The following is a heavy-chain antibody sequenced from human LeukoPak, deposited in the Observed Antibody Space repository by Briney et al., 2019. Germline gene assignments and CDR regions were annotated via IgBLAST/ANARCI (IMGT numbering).Heavy chain of an antibody. Sequence: GGSLRLSCAASGFTFSTSAMSWVRQAPGKGLKWVSSISTTVGNTYYADSVKGRFTISRDNSNHTLYLQMNSLTAEDTAVYYCTKRAEFGGFDPWGQGTLVTVSS. CDR1: GFTFSTSA. D-gene: IGHD3-10*01. CDR3: TKRAEFGGFDP. CDR2: ISTTVGNT. V-gene: IGHV3-23*01. J-gene: IGHJ5*02.